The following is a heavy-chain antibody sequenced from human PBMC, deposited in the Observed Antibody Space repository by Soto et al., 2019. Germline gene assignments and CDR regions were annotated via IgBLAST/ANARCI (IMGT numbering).Heavy chain of an antibody. CDR2: ISGSGGIT. J-gene: IGHJ5*02. D-gene: IGHD3-16*02. CDR1: AFTFSNYG. Sequence: GGSLRLSCAASAFTFSNYGITWVRQAPGKGLEWVSVISGSGGITYYADSVKGRFTISRDNSKNTLYLQMSSLRAEDTAVYYCAIDQCDYVWGSYLDSWGQGTLVTVSS. CDR3: AIDQCDYVWGSYLDS. V-gene: IGHV3-23*01.